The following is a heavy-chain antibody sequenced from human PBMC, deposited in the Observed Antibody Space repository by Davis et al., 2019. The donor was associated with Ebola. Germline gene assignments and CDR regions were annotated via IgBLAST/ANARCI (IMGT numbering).Heavy chain of an antibody. CDR1: GYTFTSYG. CDR3: ARDAVGTLNIASPGIVGNWFDP. J-gene: IGHJ5*02. D-gene: IGHD6-13*01. Sequence: SVTVSCMASGYTFTSYGISWVRQAPGQGLDWMGWISAYNGNTNYAQKLQGRVTMTTDTSTSTAYMELSSLRFEDTAVYYCARDAVGTLNIASPGIVGNWFDPWGQGTLVTVSS. V-gene: IGHV1-18*04. CDR2: ISAYNGNT.